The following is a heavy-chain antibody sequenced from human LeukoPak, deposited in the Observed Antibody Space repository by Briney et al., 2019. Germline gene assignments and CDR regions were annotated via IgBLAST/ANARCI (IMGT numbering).Heavy chain of an antibody. D-gene: IGHD4-17*01. CDR1: GGTFSSYA. V-gene: IGHV1-69*05. Sequence: SVKVSCKASGGTFSSYAISWVRQAPGQGLEWMGRIIPIFGTANYAQKFQGRVMITTDESTSTAYMELSSLRSEDTAVYYCARGKYDYGDQGDYDAFDIWGQGTMVTVSS. CDR2: IIPIFGTA. J-gene: IGHJ3*02. CDR3: ARGKYDYGDQGDYDAFDI.